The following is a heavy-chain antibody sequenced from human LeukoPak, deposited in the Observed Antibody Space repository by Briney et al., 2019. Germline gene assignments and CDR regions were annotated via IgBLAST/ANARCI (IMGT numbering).Heavy chain of an antibody. Sequence: PSETLSLTCTVSGGSISSSSYYWGWIRQPPGKGLEWIGSIYYSGSTYYNPSLKSRVTISVDTSKNQFSLKLSSVTAADTAVYYCARVIPYYGSSGWFDPWGQGTLVTVSS. D-gene: IGHD3-10*01. CDR1: GGSISSSSYY. CDR2: IYYSGST. V-gene: IGHV4-39*01. J-gene: IGHJ5*02. CDR3: ARVIPYYGSSGWFDP.